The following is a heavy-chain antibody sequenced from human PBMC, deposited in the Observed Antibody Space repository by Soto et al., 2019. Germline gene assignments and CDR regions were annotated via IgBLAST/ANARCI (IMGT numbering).Heavy chain of an antibody. CDR1: GFTFSSYG. V-gene: IGHV3-30*18. CDR3: AKPGTPQYYFDY. J-gene: IGHJ4*02. Sequence: GSLRLSCAASGFTFSSYGMHWVRQAPGKGLEWVAVISYDGSNKYYADSVKGRFTISRDNSKNTLYLQMNSLRAEDTAVYYCAKPGTPQYYFDYWGQGTLVTVSS. D-gene: IGHD1-1*01. CDR2: ISYDGSNK.